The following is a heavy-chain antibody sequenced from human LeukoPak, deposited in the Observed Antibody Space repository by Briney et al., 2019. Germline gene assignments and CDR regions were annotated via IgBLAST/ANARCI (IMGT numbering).Heavy chain of an antibody. CDR2: ISSSSSYI. Sequence: GGSLRLSCAASGFTFSSYSMNWVRQAPGKGLEWVSSISSSSSYIYYADSVKGRFTISRDNAKNSLYLQMNSLRAEDTAVYYCARDNGRDCSSTSCYYGMDVWGQGTTVTVSS. CDR1: GFTFSSYS. V-gene: IGHV3-21*01. J-gene: IGHJ6*02. CDR3: ARDNGRDCSSTSCYYGMDV. D-gene: IGHD2-2*01.